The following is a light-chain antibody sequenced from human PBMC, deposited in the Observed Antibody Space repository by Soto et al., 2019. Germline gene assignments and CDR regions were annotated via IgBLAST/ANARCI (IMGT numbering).Light chain of an antibody. Sequence: EIVLTQSPGTLSLSPGERATLSCRASQSVSSSYLAWYQQKPGQPPRLLIYSTSSRATGIPDRFSGSGSGTDFTLTISRLEPEDFAMYYCQQYGSQYIFGQGTKLEIE. CDR3: QQYGSQYI. J-gene: IGKJ2*01. CDR1: QSVSSSY. V-gene: IGKV3-20*01. CDR2: STS.